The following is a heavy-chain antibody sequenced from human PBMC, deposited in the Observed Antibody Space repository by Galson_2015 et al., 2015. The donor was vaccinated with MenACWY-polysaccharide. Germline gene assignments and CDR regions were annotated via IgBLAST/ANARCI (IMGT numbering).Heavy chain of an antibody. CDR3: ALIPPAPSRQVPAYYYGTAV. CDR1: GFSLSTSGVP. Sequence: PALVKPTQTLTLTCTFYGFSLSTSGVPVSWIRQPPGKALEWLARIDWDDDDYYSTSLKTRLTISKDTSKNQVFLTMTNMKPVDTATYYCALIPPAPSRQVPAYYYGTAVWGQGTTVTVSS. CDR2: IDWDDDD. J-gene: IGHJ6*02. V-gene: IGHV2-70*04.